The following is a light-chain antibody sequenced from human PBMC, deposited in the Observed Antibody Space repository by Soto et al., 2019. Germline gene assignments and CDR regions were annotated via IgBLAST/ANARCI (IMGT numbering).Light chain of an antibody. V-gene: IGKV1-27*01. Sequence: DIQMTQSPTSLSASVGDRVTITCRASQGIRNFVAWYQQKPGKAPKLLIYAASTLQSGVPSRFSGSGSGTDFTLTSNRLPTKDVAHSSCQKYCSFPVFGPGTKVEIK. CDR1: QGIRNF. CDR2: AAS. J-gene: IGKJ3*01. CDR3: QKYCSFPV.